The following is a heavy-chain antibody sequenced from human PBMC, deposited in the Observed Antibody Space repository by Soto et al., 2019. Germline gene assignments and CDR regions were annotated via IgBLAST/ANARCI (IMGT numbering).Heavy chain of an antibody. CDR1: GGSFSGYY. D-gene: IGHD3-3*01. CDR2: INHSGST. Sequence: SETLSLTCAVYGGSFSGYYWSWIRQPPGKGLEWIGEINHSGSTNYNPSLRSRVTISVDTSKSQFSLKLSSVTAADTAIYYCARGVSNYDFWSGYSHYYYYMDVWGKGTTVTVSS. V-gene: IGHV4-34*01. CDR3: ARGVSNYDFWSGYSHYYYYMDV. J-gene: IGHJ6*03.